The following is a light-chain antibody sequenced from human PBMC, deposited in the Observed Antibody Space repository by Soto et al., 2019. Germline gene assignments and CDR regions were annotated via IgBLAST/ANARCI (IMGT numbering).Light chain of an antibody. CDR3: SSYTNINTRACV. Sequence: QSALTQPASVSGSPGQSITISCTGTSCDIGSYNRVSWYQQHPGKAPKLIIYEVTDRPSGVSNRFSGSKSGNTASLTISGLQAEDEAEYYCSSYTNINTRACVXGTGTKAPS. CDR2: EVT. V-gene: IGLV2-14*01. CDR1: SCDIGSYNR. J-gene: IGLJ1*01.